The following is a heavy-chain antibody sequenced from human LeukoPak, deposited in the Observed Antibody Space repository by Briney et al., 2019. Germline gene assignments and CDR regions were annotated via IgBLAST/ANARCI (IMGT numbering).Heavy chain of an antibody. D-gene: IGHD4-17*01. V-gene: IGHV3-30*03. Sequence: GGSLRLSCAASGLTFSGYGMHWVRQAPGKGLEWVAVISHDGSDKHYVDSVKGRFTISRDNSKNTLYLQMNSLRTEDTAVYYCARGYGDRLDCFDPWGQGTLVTVSS. J-gene: IGHJ5*02. CDR1: GLTFSGYG. CDR2: ISHDGSDK. CDR3: ARGYGDRLDCFDP.